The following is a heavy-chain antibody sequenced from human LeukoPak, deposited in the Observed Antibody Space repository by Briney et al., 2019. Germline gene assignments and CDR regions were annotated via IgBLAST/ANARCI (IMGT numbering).Heavy chain of an antibody. V-gene: IGHV3-30*03. D-gene: IGHD3-10*01. CDR3: ARDLSPVVRASPMGY. CDR1: GFTFTNYG. Sequence: QSGGSLRLSCAASGFTFTNYGMHWVRQAPGKGLEWVALITYDGYYKYYSDSVKGRFTISSDTSKNTLYLQMNGLRAEDTAVYYCARDLSPVVRASPMGYWGQGTPVTVSS. J-gene: IGHJ4*02. CDR2: ITYDGYYK.